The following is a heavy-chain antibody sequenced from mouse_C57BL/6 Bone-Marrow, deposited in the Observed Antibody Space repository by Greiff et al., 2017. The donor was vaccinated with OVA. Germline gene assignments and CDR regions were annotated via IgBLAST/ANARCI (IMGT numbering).Heavy chain of an antibody. D-gene: IGHD2-3*01. V-gene: IGHV1-64*01. CDR3: ARNPSDGYYFYYAMDY. Sequence: QVHVKQPGAELVKPGASVKLSCKASGYTFTSYWMHWVKQRPGQGLEWIGMIHPNSGSTNYNEKFKSKATLTVDKSSSTAYMQLSSLTSEDSAVYYCARNPSDGYYFYYAMDYWGQGTSVTVSS. J-gene: IGHJ4*01. CDR1: GYTFTSYW. CDR2: IHPNSGST.